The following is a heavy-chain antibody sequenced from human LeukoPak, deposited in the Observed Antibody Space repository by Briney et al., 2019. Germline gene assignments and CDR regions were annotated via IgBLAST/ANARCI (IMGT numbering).Heavy chain of an antibody. CDR1: GFTFSSYS. CDR3: ARGPYYYGSGRNYYYYMDV. CDR2: ISSSGSTI. J-gene: IGHJ6*03. Sequence: GGSLRLSCAASGFTFSSYSMNWVRQAPGKGLEWVPYISSSGSTIYYADSVKGRFTISRDNAKNSLYLQMNSLRAEDTAVYYCARGPYYYGSGRNYYYYMDVWGKGTTVTISS. V-gene: IGHV3-48*04. D-gene: IGHD3-10*01.